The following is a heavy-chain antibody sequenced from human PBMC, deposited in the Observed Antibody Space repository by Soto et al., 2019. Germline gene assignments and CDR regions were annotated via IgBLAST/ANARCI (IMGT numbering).Heavy chain of an antibody. CDR2: INAGNGNT. V-gene: IGHV1-3*01. J-gene: IGHJ5*02. CDR1: GYTFTSYA. D-gene: IGHD3-3*01. CDR3: ARAGKRAILKWLAHPRYWFDP. Sequence: ASVKVSCKASGYTFTSYAMHWVRQAPGQRLEWMGWINAGNGNTKYSQKFQGRVTITRDTSASTAYMELSSLRSEDTAVYYCARAGKRAILKWLAHPRYWFDPWGQGTLVTVSS.